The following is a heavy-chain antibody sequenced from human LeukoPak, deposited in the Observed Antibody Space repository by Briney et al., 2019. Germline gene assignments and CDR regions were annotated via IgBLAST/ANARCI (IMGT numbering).Heavy chain of an antibody. J-gene: IGHJ4*02. V-gene: IGHV3-23*01. Sequence: PGGFLRLSCAASGFTFSSYVMSWVRQAPGKGLEWVSSISGSSGNSDYADSVKGRFTISRDNFKSTLYLQMNSLRAEDTAVYYCAKNIPGTCPFDYWGQGTLVTVSS. CDR1: GFTFSSYV. CDR2: ISGSSGNS. D-gene: IGHD2-21*01. CDR3: AKNIPGTCPFDY.